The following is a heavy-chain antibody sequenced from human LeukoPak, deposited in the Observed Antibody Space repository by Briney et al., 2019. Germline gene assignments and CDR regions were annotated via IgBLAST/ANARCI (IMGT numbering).Heavy chain of an antibody. CDR1: GFTFSSYA. Sequence: PGESLGLSCAASGFTFSSYAMSWVRQAPGKGLEWVSAISGSGGSTYYADSVKGRFTISRDNSKNTLYLQMNSLRAEDTAVYYCAKDHYDILTGYHLRDAFDIWGQGTMVTVSS. CDR2: ISGSGGST. J-gene: IGHJ3*02. CDR3: AKDHYDILTGYHLRDAFDI. V-gene: IGHV3-23*01. D-gene: IGHD3-9*01.